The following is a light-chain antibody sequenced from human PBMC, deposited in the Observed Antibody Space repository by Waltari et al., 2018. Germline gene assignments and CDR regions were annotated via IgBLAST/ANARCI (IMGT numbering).Light chain of an antibody. CDR3: QQSYTNPRT. CDR1: QTISGY. J-gene: IGKJ1*01. CDR2: ATS. V-gene: IGKV1-39*01. Sequence: DIQMTQSPSSLSTSVGDRVTITCRASQTISGYLNWYQQKPGKDPKLLIYATSSLQSGVPSRFSSSRSCTDFTLTISSLQPEDFGTYYCQQSYTNPRTFGQGTKVEIK.